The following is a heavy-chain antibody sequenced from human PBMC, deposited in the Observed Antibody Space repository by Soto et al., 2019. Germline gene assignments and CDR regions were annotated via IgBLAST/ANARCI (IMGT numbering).Heavy chain of an antibody. CDR2: VWYDGSNQ. V-gene: IGHV3-33*01. Sequence: GGSLRLSCVASGFTFNNYGMHWVRQAPGKGLEWVAVVWYDGSNQDYADSVKGRFTISRDNSKNTLYLQMNSLRAEDTAVYYCARRYSSGGECYFDHWGQGTPVTVSS. D-gene: IGHD6-19*01. J-gene: IGHJ4*02. CDR1: GFTFNNYG. CDR3: ARRYSSGGECYFDH.